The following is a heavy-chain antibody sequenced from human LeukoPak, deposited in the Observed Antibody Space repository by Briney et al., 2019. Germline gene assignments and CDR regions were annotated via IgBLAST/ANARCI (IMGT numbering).Heavy chain of an antibody. J-gene: IGHJ4*02. CDR1: GGSISSGGYY. CDR3: ARLGGYGDYEPFDY. Sequence: PSETLSLTCTVSGGSISSGGYYWSWIRQHPGKGLEWIGYIYYSGSTYYNPSLKSRVTISVDTSKNQFSLKLSSVTAADTAVYYCARLGGYGDYEPFDYWGQGTLVTVSS. CDR2: IYYSGST. V-gene: IGHV4-31*03. D-gene: IGHD4-17*01.